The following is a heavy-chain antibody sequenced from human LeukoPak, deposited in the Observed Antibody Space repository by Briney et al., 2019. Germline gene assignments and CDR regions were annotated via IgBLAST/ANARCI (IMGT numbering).Heavy chain of an antibody. J-gene: IGHJ4*02. D-gene: IGHD4-17*01. CDR1: GGSFSGYY. CDR2: INHSGST. CDR3: AREGYGDYPFDY. Sequence: SETLSLTCAVYGGSFSGYYWSWIRQPPEKGLEWIGEINHSGSTNYNPSLKSRVTISVDTSKNQFSLKLSSVTAADTAVYYCAREGYGDYPFDYWGQGTLVTVSS. V-gene: IGHV4-34*01.